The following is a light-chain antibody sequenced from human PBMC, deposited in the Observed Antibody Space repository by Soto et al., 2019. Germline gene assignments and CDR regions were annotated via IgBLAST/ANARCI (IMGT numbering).Light chain of an antibody. J-gene: IGKJ1*01. CDR1: QSIENK. V-gene: IGKV3D-15*01. CDR2: GAS. Sequence: IMMTQSPATLSVSPGEGATLSCRASQSIENKLAWYHQRPGQPPRLLIYGASTRATGIPVRFSGSGSGTDFTLYISVLQSEDLGVYYCQQYRSWRTFGQGTTVEVK. CDR3: QQYRSWRT.